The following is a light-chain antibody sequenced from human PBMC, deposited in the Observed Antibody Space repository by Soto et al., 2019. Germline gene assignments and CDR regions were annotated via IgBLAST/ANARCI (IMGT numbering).Light chain of an antibody. CDR3: SSYTSSNTLV. V-gene: IGLV2-14*02. Sequence: QSALTQPASVSGSPGQSITISCTGSVSDVGNFGPVSWYQQHPGQVPKVIIYEVSNRPSGVSNRFSGSKSGNTASLTISGLQAEDEADYYCSSYTSSNTLVFGTGTKVTVL. J-gene: IGLJ1*01. CDR2: EVS. CDR1: VSDVGNFGP.